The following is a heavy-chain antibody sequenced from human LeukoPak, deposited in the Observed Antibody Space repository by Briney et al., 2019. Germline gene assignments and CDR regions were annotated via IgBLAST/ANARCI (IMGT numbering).Heavy chain of an antibody. Sequence: AGGSLRLSCAASGFTFSDFWMHWVRQAPGKGLVWVSRINSGGTVTNYADSVKGRLTISRDNAKNTLYLQMNSLRAEDTAVYYCARDREGSHDAFDIWGQGTMVTVSS. CDR3: ARDREGSHDAFDI. CDR2: INSGGTVT. CDR1: GFTFSDFW. V-gene: IGHV3-74*01. J-gene: IGHJ3*02. D-gene: IGHD1-26*01.